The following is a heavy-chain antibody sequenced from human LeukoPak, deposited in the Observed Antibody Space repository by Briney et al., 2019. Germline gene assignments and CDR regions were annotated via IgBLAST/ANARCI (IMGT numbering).Heavy chain of an antibody. CDR2: ISSGGSYI. D-gene: IGHD2-2*01. CDR1: GFTFSDYA. CDR3: ARGPALYCTSSSCLDGVD. Sequence: GGPLRLSCAASGFTFSDYAMNWVRQAPGKGLEWVSSISSGGSYISYADSVKGRFTVSRDNAKDSLFLQMRSLRDEDTAVYYCARGPALYCTSSSCLDGVDWGQGTLVSVSS. V-gene: IGHV3-21*01. J-gene: IGHJ4*02.